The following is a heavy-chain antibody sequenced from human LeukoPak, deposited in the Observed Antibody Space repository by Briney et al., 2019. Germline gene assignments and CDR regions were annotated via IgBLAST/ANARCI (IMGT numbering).Heavy chain of an antibody. CDR1: GFTFSSYT. CDR2: ISYAGSNN. Sequence: QPGRSLRLSCAASGFTFSSYTMDWVRRAPGKGLEWVARISYAGSNNYYADSVKGRFTISSDNPKNTLYLQMDSLRAEDTAVYYCARAAHTTYVLGRYYYYAMDVWGQGTTVTVSS. CDR3: ARAAHTTYVLGRYYYYAMDV. J-gene: IGHJ6*02. V-gene: IGHV3-30-3*01. D-gene: IGHD3-10*01.